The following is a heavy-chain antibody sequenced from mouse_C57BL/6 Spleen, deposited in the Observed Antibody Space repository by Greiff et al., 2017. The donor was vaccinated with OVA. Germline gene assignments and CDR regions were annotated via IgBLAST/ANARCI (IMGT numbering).Heavy chain of an antibody. Sequence: VQLQQSGTVLARPGASVKMSCKTSGYTFTSYWMHWVKQRPGQGLEWIGAIYPGNSDTSYNQKFKGKAKLPAVTSASTAYMELSSLTNEDSAVYYCTRPQFITTVVGGAMDYWGQGTSVTVSS. V-gene: IGHV1-5*01. D-gene: IGHD1-1*01. CDR2: IYPGNSDT. CDR3: TRPQFITTVVGGAMDY. J-gene: IGHJ4*01. CDR1: GYTFTSYW.